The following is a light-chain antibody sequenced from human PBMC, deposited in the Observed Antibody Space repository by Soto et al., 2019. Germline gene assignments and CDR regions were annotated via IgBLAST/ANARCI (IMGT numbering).Light chain of an antibody. V-gene: IGLV4-69*01. CDR1: SGHSTYA. CDR2: LNYDGSH. CDR3: QTWGTGIQV. Sequence: QLVLTQSPSASASLGASVKLTCTLSSGHSTYAIAWHQQQPEKGPRYLMKLNYDGSHSKGDGIPDRFSGSSSGAERYLIISSLQSEDEADYYCQTWGTGIQVFGGGTKVTVL. J-gene: IGLJ2*01.